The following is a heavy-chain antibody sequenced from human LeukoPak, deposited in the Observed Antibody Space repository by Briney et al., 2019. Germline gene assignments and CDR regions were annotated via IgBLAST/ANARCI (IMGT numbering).Heavy chain of an antibody. V-gene: IGHV3-23*01. CDR2: ISAGGGST. J-gene: IGHJ5*02. CDR1: GFAFSTFA. D-gene: IGHD3-22*01. Sequence: GGSLRLSCAASGFAFSTFAMGWVRQAPGKGLEWVSGISAGGGSTEYADSVKGRFTISRANSKNTLYLEMNSLRAEDTATYYCAKERGNYYNTPRFDPWGQGTLVTVSS. CDR3: AKERGNYYNTPRFDP.